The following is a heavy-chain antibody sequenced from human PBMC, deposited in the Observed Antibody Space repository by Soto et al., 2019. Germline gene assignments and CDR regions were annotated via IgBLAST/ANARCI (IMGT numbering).Heavy chain of an antibody. J-gene: IGHJ6*03. D-gene: IGHD6-6*01. Sequence: EVQLVESGGGLAQPGGSLRLSCAASGFTFSSDAMDWVRQAPGKGLEYVSGISSNGIGTYYASSVKGRFTISRDNSRDTVYLQMDSLRPEDMAVYYCARRARADYYYLDVWGKRPTVTVS. V-gene: IGHV3-64*01. CDR1: GFTFSSDA. CDR2: ISSNGIGT. CDR3: ARRARADYYYLDV.